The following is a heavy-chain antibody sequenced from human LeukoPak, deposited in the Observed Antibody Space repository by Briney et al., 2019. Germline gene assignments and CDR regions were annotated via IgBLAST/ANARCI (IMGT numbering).Heavy chain of an antibody. Sequence: GGSLRLSCAASGFTFSSYSMNWVRQAPGKGLEWVSYISSSSSTIYYADSVKGRFTISRDNAKNSLYLQMNSLRAEDTAVYYCARSYVKNAFDIWGQGTMVTVSS. CDR3: ARSYVKNAFDI. V-gene: IGHV3-48*01. J-gene: IGHJ3*02. CDR1: GFTFSSYS. D-gene: IGHD3-16*01. CDR2: ISSSSSTI.